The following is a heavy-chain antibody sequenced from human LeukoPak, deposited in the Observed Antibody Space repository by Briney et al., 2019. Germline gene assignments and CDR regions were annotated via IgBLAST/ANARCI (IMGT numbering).Heavy chain of an antibody. Sequence: GGSLRLSCAASGFTFSSYGMSWVRQAPGKGLEWVSAISGSGGSTYYADSVKGRFTISRDNSKNTLYLQMNSLRAEDTAVYYCAKEGDYDILTGCPRGIDYWGQGAWSPSPQ. CDR1: GFTFSSYG. J-gene: IGHJ4*02. CDR2: ISGSGGST. CDR3: AKEGDYDILTGCPRGIDY. V-gene: IGHV3-23*01. D-gene: IGHD3-9*01.